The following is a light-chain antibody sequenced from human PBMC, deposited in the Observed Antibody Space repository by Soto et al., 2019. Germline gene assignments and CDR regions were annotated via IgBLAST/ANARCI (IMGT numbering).Light chain of an antibody. CDR1: QSVLYSSNNKNY. CDR3: QQYYSTSRE. J-gene: IGKJ1*01. CDR2: WAS. V-gene: IGKV4-1*01. Sequence: DIVMTQSPDSLAVSLGERATINCKSSQSVLYSSNNKNYLAWYQQKPGQPPKLLIYWASTRESGVPDRFSGSGSGTDFTLTISSLQAEDVAVYYCQQYYSTSREFGQGTMVDVK.